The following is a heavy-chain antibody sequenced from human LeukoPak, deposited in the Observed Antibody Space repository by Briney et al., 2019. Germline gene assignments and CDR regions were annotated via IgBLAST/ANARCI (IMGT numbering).Heavy chain of an antibody. V-gene: IGHV3-53*04. CDR3: ASSGYYDSSTFDY. J-gene: IGHJ4*02. CDR2: IYSGGST. CDR1: GFNVSSNY. D-gene: IGHD3-22*01. Sequence: GGSLRLSCGASGFNVSSNYMSWVRQAPGKGLEWVSVIYSGGSTYYADSVKGRFTISRHNSKNTLYLQMNSLRPEDTAVYYCASSGYYDSSTFDYWGQGTLVTVSS.